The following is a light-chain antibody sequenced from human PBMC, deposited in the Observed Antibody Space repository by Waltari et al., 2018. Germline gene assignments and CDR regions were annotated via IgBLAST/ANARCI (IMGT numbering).Light chain of an antibody. J-gene: IGKJ4*01. Sequence: SISCRSSQSLLYSNGYNYLDWYLQKPGQSPQLLIYLGSNRASGVPDRFSGSGSGTDFTLKITRVEAEDVGVYYCMQALQTPLTFGGGTKVEIK. V-gene: IGKV2-28*01. CDR2: LGS. CDR1: QSLLYSNGYNY. CDR3: MQALQTPLT.